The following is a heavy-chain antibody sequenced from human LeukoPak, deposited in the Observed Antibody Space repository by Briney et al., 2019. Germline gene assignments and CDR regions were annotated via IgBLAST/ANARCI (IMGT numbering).Heavy chain of an antibody. Sequence: PSETLSLTCTVSGYSIRSGYYWGWIRQPPGKGLEWIGCIYQSGSTYYNPFLKSRVTISIDTSKNHFSLKLSSVTAADTAVYYCARVPGPNWFDPWGQGTLVTVSS. V-gene: IGHV4-38-2*02. CDR1: GYSIRSGYY. CDR3: ARVPGPNWFDP. CDR2: IYQSGST. J-gene: IGHJ5*02.